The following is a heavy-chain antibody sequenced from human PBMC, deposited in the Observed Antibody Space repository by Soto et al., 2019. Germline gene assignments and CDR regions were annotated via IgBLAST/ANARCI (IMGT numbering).Heavy chain of an antibody. Sequence: PSETLSLTCTVSGGSISSYYWSWIRQPAGKGLEWIGRIYTSGSTNYNPSLKSRVTMSVDTSKNQFSLKLSSVTAADTAVYYCARDRGYSGYDWIYHYGMDVWGQGTTVTVSS. CDR2: IYTSGST. CDR3: ARDRGYSGYDWIYHYGMDV. CDR1: GGSISSYY. J-gene: IGHJ6*02. V-gene: IGHV4-4*07. D-gene: IGHD5-12*01.